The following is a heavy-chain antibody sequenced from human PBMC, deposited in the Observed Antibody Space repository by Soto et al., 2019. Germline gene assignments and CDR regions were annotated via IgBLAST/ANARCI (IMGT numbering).Heavy chain of an antibody. Sequence: QVQLVQSVAEVNKPGASVKVSCKASGYTFTSYGISWVRQAPGQGLEWMGWISAYNGNTNYAQKLQGRVTMTTDTSTSTAYMELRRLGSDDTAVYYCARITMVRGVFPNWFDPWGQGTLVTVSS. CDR1: GYTFTSYG. CDR2: ISAYNGNT. D-gene: IGHD3-10*01. V-gene: IGHV1-18*04. CDR3: ARITMVRGVFPNWFDP. J-gene: IGHJ5*02.